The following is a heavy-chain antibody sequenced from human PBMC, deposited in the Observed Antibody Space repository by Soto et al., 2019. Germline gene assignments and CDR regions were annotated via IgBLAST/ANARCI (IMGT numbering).Heavy chain of an antibody. J-gene: IGHJ6*02. CDR2: IIPIFGTA. V-gene: IGHV1-69*06. CDR3: ARGYDCSIIICYYYYYYGMDV. D-gene: IGHD2-2*01. CDR1: GGTFTSYA. Sequence: ASVKVSCKTSGGTFTSYAISWVRQAPGQGLEWMGGIIPIFGTANYAQKFQGRVTITADKSTSTAYMELSSLRSEDTAVYYCARGYDCSIIICYYYYYYGMDVWGQGTTVTVSS.